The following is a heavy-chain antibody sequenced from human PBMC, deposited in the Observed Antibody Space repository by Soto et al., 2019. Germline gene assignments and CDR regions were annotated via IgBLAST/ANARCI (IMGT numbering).Heavy chain of an antibody. CDR1: GYNFIGYY. D-gene: IGHD6-13*01. CDR2: INPNSGCT. Sequence: GASVKVSCKASGYNFIGYYMHWVRQAPGQGLEWMGWINPNSGCTNYAQKFQGRVTMTRDTSISAAYMELSRLRSDDTAAYYCATIAAVGYWGQGTLVTVSS. CDR3: ATIAAVGY. V-gene: IGHV1-2*02. J-gene: IGHJ4*02.